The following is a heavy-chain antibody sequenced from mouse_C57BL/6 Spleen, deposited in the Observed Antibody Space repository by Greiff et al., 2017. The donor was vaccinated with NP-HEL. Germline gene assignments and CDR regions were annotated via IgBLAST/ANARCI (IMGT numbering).Heavy chain of an antibody. CDR3: ARAITTVVACYAMDY. CDR2: ISSGGSYT. CDR1: GFTFSSYG. Sequence: EVQLVESGGDLVKPGGSLNLSCAASGFTFSSYGMSWVRQTPDKRLEWVATISSGGSYTYYPDSVKGRFTISRDTAKNTLYLQMSSLKSEDTAMYYCARAITTVVACYAMDYWGQGTSVTVSS. J-gene: IGHJ4*01. V-gene: IGHV5-6*01. D-gene: IGHD1-1*01.